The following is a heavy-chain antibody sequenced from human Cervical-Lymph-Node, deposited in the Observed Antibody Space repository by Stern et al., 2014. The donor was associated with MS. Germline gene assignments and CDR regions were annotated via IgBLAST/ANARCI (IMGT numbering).Heavy chain of an antibody. V-gene: IGHV3-30*04. CDR1: GFTFSSYT. J-gene: IGHJ4*02. D-gene: IGHD1-1*01. Sequence: VQLVESGGGVVQPGRSLRLSCAASGFTFSSYTMHWVRQAPGKGLEWVALIGYEGTKKYNADSVKGRFTISRDNSKNTLYLQMNSLTDDDTAVYYCARVPLGHCILNNCNFLDSWGQGALVTVSS. CDR2: IGYEGTKK. CDR3: ARVPLGHCILNNCNFLDS.